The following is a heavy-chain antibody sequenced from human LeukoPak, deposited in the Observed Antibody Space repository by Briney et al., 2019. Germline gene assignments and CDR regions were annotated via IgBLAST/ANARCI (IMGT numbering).Heavy chain of an antibody. Sequence: GGSLRLSCAASGFTFSSYGMHWVRQAPGKGLEWVAVIWYDGSNKYYADSVKGRFTISRDNSKNTLYLQMNSLRAEDTAVYYCARAGSITMVRGVISYFDYWGQGTLVTVSS. CDR2: IWYDGSNK. CDR1: GFTFSSYG. J-gene: IGHJ4*02. D-gene: IGHD3-10*01. CDR3: ARAGSITMVRGVISYFDY. V-gene: IGHV3-33*01.